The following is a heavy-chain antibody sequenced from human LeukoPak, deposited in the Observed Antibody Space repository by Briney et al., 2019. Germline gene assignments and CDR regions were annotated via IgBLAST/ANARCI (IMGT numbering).Heavy chain of an antibody. CDR1: GGSISSYY. CDR2: ISDIGSI. J-gene: IGHJ4*02. CDR3: ARGLSHDFWSGYKPTGFDY. V-gene: IGHV4-59*01. Sequence: KSSETLSLTCTVSGGSISSYYWSWIRQPPGKGLEWIAYISDIGSINYNPSLKSRVTISVDTSKNQFSLKLSSVTAADTAVYYCARGLSHDFWSGYKPTGFDYWGQGTLVTVSS. D-gene: IGHD3-3*01.